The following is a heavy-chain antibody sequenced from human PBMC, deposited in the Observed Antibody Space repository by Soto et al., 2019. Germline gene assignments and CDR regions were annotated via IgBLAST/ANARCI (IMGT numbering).Heavy chain of an antibody. CDR1: GFTFSKAW. V-gene: IGHV3-15*01. CDR3: TPDEDSYSCCDFDY. Sequence: VQLVESGGGLVKPGGSLRLSCAGSGFTFSKAWISWVRQAPGKGMEWVGRIKSKTVGGTTDYAAPVKGRFTISRDDSKNMLYLQMNSLQTEDTAVYYCTPDEDSYSCCDFDYWGQGTLVTVSS. J-gene: IGHJ4*02. CDR2: IKSKTVGGTT. D-gene: IGHD5-12*01.